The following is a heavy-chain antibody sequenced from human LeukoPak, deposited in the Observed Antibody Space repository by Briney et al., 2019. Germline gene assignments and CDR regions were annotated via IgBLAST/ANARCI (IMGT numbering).Heavy chain of an antibody. D-gene: IGHD1-26*01. CDR1: GFIFSSYW. V-gene: IGHV3-74*01. CDR3: ATSQYSGSYFDY. J-gene: IGHJ4*02. CDR2: INSDGGST. Sequence: GGSLRLSCAASGFIFSSYWMHWVRQAPGKGLVWVSRINSDGGSTSYADSVKGRFTISRDNAKNTLYLQMNSLRAEDTAVYYCATSQYSGSYFDYWGQGNLVTVSS.